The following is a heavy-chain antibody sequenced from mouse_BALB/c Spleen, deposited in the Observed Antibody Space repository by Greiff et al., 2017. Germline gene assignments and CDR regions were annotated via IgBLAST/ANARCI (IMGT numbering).Heavy chain of an antibody. D-gene: IGHD1-1*01. Sequence: VQLQQSGPELVKPGASVKISCKASGYSFTGYYMHWVKQSHVKSLEWIGRINPYNGATSYNQNFKDKASLTVDKSSSTAYMELHSLTSEDSAVYYCARVYYYGSLFDYWGQGTTLTVSS. V-gene: IGHV1-31*01. CDR3: ARVYYYGSLFDY. CDR1: GYSFTGYY. J-gene: IGHJ2*01. CDR2: INPYNGAT.